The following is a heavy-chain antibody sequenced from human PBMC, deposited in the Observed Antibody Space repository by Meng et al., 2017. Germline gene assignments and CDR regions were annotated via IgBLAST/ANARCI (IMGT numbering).Heavy chain of an antibody. V-gene: IGHV1-8*01. J-gene: IGHJ4*02. CDR2: MNPNSGNT. D-gene: IGHD6-19*01. CDR1: GYTFTSYD. CDR3: ARYVAVAGVDY. Sequence: QVELVPLGGEGKKPGASVKVSCKAYGYTFTSYDINWVRQATGQGLEWMGWMNPNSGNTGYAQKFQGRVTMTRNTSINTAYMELSSLRSEDTAVYYCARYVAVAGVDYWGQGTLVTVSS.